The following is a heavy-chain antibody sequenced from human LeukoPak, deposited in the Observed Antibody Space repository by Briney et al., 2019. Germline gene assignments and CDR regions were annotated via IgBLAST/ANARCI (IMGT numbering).Heavy chain of an antibody. CDR2: INIDGSTT. CDR1: GFTFTSYW. J-gene: IGHJ6*03. CDR3: ARDSYFGSGSYRGVYYYYMDV. D-gene: IGHD3-10*01. V-gene: IGHV3-74*01. Sequence: PGGSLRLSCVASGFTFTSYWMHWVRQAPGKGLVWVSRINIDGSTTNYADSVKGRFTISRDNAKNSLYLQMNSLRAEDTAVYYCARDSYFGSGSYRGVYYYYMDVWGKGATVTISS.